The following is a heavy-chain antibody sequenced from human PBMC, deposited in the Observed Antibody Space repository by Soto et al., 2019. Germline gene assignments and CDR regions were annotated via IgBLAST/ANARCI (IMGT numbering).Heavy chain of an antibody. CDR3: ARDSGWGATGTSDYYYYGMDV. CDR1: GFTFSSYA. J-gene: IGHJ6*02. V-gene: IGHV3-30-3*01. Sequence: GGSLRLSCAASGFTFSSYAMHWVRQAPGKGLEWVAVISYDGSNKYYADSVKGRFTISRDISKNTLYLQMNSLRAEDTAVYYCARDSGWGATGTSDYYYYGMDVWGQGTTVTVSS. D-gene: IGHD1-1*01. CDR2: ISYDGSNK.